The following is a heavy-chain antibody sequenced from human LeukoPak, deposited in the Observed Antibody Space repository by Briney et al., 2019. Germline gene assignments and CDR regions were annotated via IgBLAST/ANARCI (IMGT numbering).Heavy chain of an antibody. D-gene: IGHD5-18*01. J-gene: IGHJ4*02. CDR1: GFTFNSYG. CDR2: ISYDGSNK. V-gene: IGHV3-30*19. Sequence: PGRSLRLSCAASGFTFNSYGMHWVRQAPGKGLEWVAVISYDGSNKYYADSVKGRFTISRDNSKNTLYLQMNSLRAEDTAVYYCARESGYSYGYPDDPGDYFDYWGQGTLVTVSS. CDR3: ARESGYSYGYPDDPGDYFDY.